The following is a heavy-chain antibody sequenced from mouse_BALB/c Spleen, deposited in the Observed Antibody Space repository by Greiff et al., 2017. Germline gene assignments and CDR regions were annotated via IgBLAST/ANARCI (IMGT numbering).Heavy chain of an antibody. CDR3: ARHLGRGFDY. D-gene: IGHD3-3*01. Sequence: EVKLMESGGGLVQPGGSLKLSCAASGFTFSSYTMSWVRQTPEKRLEWVAYISNGGGSTYYPDTVKGRFTISRDNAKNTLYLQMSSLKSEDTAMYYCARHLGRGFDYWGQGTTLTVSS. CDR2: ISNGGGST. V-gene: IGHV5-12-2*01. CDR1: GFTFSSYT. J-gene: IGHJ2*01.